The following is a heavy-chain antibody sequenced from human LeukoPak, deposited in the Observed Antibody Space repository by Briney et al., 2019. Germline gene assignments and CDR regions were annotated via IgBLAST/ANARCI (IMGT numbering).Heavy chain of an antibody. CDR3: AKDRERRRITIFGVVIIGSFDY. CDR1: GFTFSSYG. J-gene: IGHJ4*02. V-gene: IGHV3-33*06. CDR2: IWYDGSNK. D-gene: IGHD3-3*01. Sequence: GGSLRLSCAASGFTFSSYGMHWVRQAPGKGLEWVAVIWYDGSNKYYADSEKGRFTISRDNSNNTLYLQMNSLRAEDTAVYYCAKDRERRRITIFGVVIIGSFDYWGQGTLVTVSS.